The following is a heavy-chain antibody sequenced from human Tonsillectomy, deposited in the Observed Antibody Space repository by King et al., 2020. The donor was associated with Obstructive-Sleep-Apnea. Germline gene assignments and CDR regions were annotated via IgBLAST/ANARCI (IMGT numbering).Heavy chain of an antibody. CDR3: AVGPMAPPKEFDY. Sequence: LQLQESGPGLVKPSQTLPLTCTVSGSSINSGGFYWSWIRQFPGKGLEWIRHISYSGGAYYNPSLNSRFTISVETSKNHFSRTLISVTAADTAVYYCAVGPMAPPKEFDYWGQGMLVTVSS. D-gene: IGHD3-10*01. J-gene: IGHJ4*02. V-gene: IGHV4-31*03. CDR2: ISYSGGA. CDR1: GSSINSGGFY.